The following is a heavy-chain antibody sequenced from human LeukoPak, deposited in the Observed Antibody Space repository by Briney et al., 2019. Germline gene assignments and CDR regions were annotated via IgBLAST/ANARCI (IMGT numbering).Heavy chain of an antibody. D-gene: IGHD6-6*01. CDR2: ISYDGSNK. CDR3: AKDLTSSSDY. J-gene: IGHJ4*02. V-gene: IGHV3-30*18. CDR1: GCTFSSYG. Sequence: PGGSLRLSCAASGCTFSSYGMHWVRQAPGKGLEWVAVISYDGSNKYYADSVKGRFTISRDNSKNTLYLQMNSLRAEDTAVYYCAKDLTSSSDYWGQGTLVTVSS.